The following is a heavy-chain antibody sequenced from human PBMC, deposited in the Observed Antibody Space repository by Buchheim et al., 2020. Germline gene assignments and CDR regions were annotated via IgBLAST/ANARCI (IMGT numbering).Heavy chain of an antibody. CDR3: ARGYYGDIYYCCGRDV. V-gene: IGHV1-2*02. J-gene: IGHJ6*02. CDR2: INPSSGGT. D-gene: IGHD4-17*01. CDR1: GYTFTSYY. Sequence: QVQLVQSGAEVKKPGASVKVSCKASGYTFTSYYMHWVRQAPGQGLEWMGLINPSSGGTSYAQKFQGRVTMTRDTSISTAYMELSRLRTGDTAVYYCARGYYGDIYYCCGRDVWGQGTT.